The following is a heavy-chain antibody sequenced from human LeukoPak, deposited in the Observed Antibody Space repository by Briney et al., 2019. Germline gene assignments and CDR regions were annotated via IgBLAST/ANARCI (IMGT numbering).Heavy chain of an antibody. J-gene: IGHJ4*02. CDR2: IYYSGST. Sequence: PSETLSLTCTVSGGSISSSSYYWGWIRQPPGTGLEWIGSIYYSGSTYYNPSLKSRVTISVDTSKNQFSLKLSSVTAADTAVYYCARFGSGLFDYWGQGTLVTVSS. D-gene: IGHD3-10*01. V-gene: IGHV4-39*01. CDR1: GGSISSSSYY. CDR3: ARFGSGLFDY.